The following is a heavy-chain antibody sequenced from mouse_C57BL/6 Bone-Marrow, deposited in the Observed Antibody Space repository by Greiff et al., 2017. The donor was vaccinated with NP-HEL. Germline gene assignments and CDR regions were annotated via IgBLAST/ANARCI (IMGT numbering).Heavy chain of an antibody. D-gene: IGHD1-1*01. V-gene: IGHV1-72*01. CDR3: APITTVALDFDY. Sequence: QVQLQQPGAELVKPGASVKLSCKASGYTFTSYWMHWVKQRPGLGLEWIGRIDPNSGGTKYNEKFKSKATLTVDKPSSTAYMQLSSLTSEDSAVYYCAPITTVALDFDYWGQGTTLTVSS. CDR2: IDPNSGGT. J-gene: IGHJ2*01. CDR1: GYTFTSYW.